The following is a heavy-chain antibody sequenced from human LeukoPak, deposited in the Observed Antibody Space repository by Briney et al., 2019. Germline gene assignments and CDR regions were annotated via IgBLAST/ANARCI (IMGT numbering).Heavy chain of an antibody. J-gene: IGHJ4*02. Sequence: GGSLRLSCAASGFIFSNYATHWVRQAPGKGLEWVAVISYDGSNKYYADSVKGRFTISRDISKNTLYLQMNSLRAEDTAVYYCARGYCSSISCYVDYWGQGTLVTVSS. D-gene: IGHD2-2*01. CDR3: ARGYCSSISCYVDY. V-gene: IGHV3-30*04. CDR1: GFIFSNYA. CDR2: ISYDGSNK.